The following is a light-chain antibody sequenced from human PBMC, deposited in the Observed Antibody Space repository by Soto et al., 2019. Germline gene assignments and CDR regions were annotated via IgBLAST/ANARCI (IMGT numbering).Light chain of an antibody. V-gene: IGKV1-27*01. Sequence: DIQMTQSPSSLSASVGDRVTITCRASQGISNYLAWYQQKPGKVPKLLIYAESTLQSGVPSRFSGSGSGTDFTLTISGLQPEYVATYYCQKYNSAPRTFGPGTKVDIK. CDR1: QGISNY. J-gene: IGKJ3*01. CDR3: QKYNSAPRT. CDR2: AES.